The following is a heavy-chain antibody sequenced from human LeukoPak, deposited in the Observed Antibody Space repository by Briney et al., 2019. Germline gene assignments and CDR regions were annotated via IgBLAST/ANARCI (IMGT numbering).Heavy chain of an antibody. V-gene: IGHV3-21*01. D-gene: IGHD2-15*01. CDR3: ARGLGYCSGGSCYVERGGFDP. Sequence: PGGSLRLSCAASGFTFSCYSMNWVRQAPGKGLEWVLSISSSSSYIYYADSVKGRFTISRDNAKNSLYLQMNSLRAEDTAVYYCARGLGYCSGGSCYVERGGFDPWGQGTLVTVSS. CDR2: ISSSSSYI. J-gene: IGHJ5*02. CDR1: GFTFSCYS.